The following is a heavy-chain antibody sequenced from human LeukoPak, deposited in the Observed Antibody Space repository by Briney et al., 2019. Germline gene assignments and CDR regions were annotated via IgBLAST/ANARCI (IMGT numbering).Heavy chain of an antibody. Sequence: SETLSLTCTVSGGSISSYYWSWIRQPPGKGLEWIGYIYYSGSTNYNPSLKSRVTISVDTSKNQFSLKLSSVTAADTAVYYCARVLWFGELSWYFDLWGRGTLVTVSS. V-gene: IGHV4-59*01. J-gene: IGHJ2*01. D-gene: IGHD3-10*01. CDR1: GGSISSYY. CDR2: IYYSGST. CDR3: ARVLWFGELSWYFDL.